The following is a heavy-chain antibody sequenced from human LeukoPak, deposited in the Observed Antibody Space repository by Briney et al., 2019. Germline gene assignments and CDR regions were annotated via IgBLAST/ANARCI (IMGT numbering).Heavy chain of an antibody. J-gene: IGHJ4*02. V-gene: IGHV1-69*04. CDR1: GGTFSSYA. CDR2: IIPILGIA. CDR3: ARGGKYYYDSSGPYYFDY. D-gene: IGHD3-22*01. Sequence: SVKVSCKASGGTFSSYAISWVRQAPGQGLEWMGRIIPILGIANYAQKFQGRVTITADKSTSTAYMELSSLRSEDTAVNYCARGGKYYYDSSGPYYFDYWGQGTLVTVSS.